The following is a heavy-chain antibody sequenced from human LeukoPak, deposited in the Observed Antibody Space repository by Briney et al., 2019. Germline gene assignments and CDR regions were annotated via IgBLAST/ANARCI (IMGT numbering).Heavy chain of an antibody. Sequence: GGSLRLSCAASGFTFSSYWMSWVRQAPGKELEWVANIKQDGSEKYYVDSVKGRFTISRDNAKNSLYLQMNSLRAEDTAVYYCARSRWSYYFDYWGQGTLVTVSS. J-gene: IGHJ4*02. D-gene: IGHD2-8*01. CDR3: ARSRWSYYFDY. CDR2: IKQDGSEK. V-gene: IGHV3-7*03. CDR1: GFTFSSYW.